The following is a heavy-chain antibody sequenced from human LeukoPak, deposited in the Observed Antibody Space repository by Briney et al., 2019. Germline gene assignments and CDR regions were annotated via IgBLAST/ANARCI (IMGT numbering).Heavy chain of an antibody. V-gene: IGHV3-7*01. CDR1: GFTFSSYW. J-gene: IGHJ5*02. CDR2: IKQDGSEK. Sequence: GGSLRLSCAASGFTFSSYWMSWVRQAPGKGLEWVANIKQDGSEKYYVDSVKGRFTISRDNAKNSLYLQMNSLRAEDTAVYYCARVISVVGATGWFDPWGQGTLVTVSS. D-gene: IGHD1-26*01. CDR3: ARVISVVGATGWFDP.